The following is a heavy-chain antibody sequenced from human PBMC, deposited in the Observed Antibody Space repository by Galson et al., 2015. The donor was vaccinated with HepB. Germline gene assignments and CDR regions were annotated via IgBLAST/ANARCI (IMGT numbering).Heavy chain of an antibody. CDR1: GFTVSKNY. Sequence: LSCAASGFTVSKNYMSWVRQAPGKGLEWVSLIHSSGNTYYADSVKGRFTISRDNSKNTLYLQMNSLRAEDTAVYYCAGDGLYTSRWYYFDCWGQGTVVTVSS. J-gene: IGHJ4*02. V-gene: IGHV3-66*01. D-gene: IGHD6-13*01. CDR2: IHSSGNT. CDR3: AGDGLYTSRWYYFDC.